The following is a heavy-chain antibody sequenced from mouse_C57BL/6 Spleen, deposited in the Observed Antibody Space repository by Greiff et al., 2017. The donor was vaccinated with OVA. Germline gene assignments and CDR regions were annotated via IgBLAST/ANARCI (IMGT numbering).Heavy chain of an antibody. CDR2: IDPSDSET. Sequence: VKLQQPGAELVRPGSSVKLSCKASGYTFTSYWMHWVKQRPIQGLEWIGNIDPSDSETHYNQKFKDKATLTVDKSSSTAYMQLSSLTSEDSAVYYCARPFYYDSAWFAYWGQGTLVTVSA. D-gene: IGHD2-4*01. CDR1: GYTFTSYW. J-gene: IGHJ3*01. V-gene: IGHV1-52*01. CDR3: ARPFYYDSAWFAY.